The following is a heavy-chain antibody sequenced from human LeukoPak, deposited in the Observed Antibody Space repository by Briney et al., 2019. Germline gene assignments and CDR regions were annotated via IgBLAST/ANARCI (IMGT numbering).Heavy chain of an antibody. Sequence: ASVKVSCTVSEYTLTELSIHWVRQAPGKGLEWLGGFDPEDGEIIYAQKFQGRVTMSDDTSTDTAYMELGSLRSDDTAVYYCAADRGDYSGSYWTAFDIWGQGTMVTVSS. D-gene: IGHD1-26*01. CDR2: FDPEDGEI. CDR3: AADRGDYSGSYWTAFDI. CDR1: EYTLTELS. V-gene: IGHV1-24*01. J-gene: IGHJ3*02.